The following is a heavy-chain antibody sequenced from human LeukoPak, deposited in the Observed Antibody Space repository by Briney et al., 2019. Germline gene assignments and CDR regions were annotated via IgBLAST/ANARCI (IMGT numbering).Heavy chain of an antibody. CDR2: VNGNGGST. CDR1: GFSFSTYA. Sequence: GGSLRLSCAASGFSFSTYAMSWVRQAPGKGLEWVSGVNGNGGSTSYADSVKGRFTIFRDNSKNTVYLQMNSLRVEDTAVYYCAKGSYDFWSGYYPFDYWGQGTLVTVSS. D-gene: IGHD3-3*01. J-gene: IGHJ4*02. CDR3: AKGSYDFWSGYYPFDY. V-gene: IGHV3-23*01.